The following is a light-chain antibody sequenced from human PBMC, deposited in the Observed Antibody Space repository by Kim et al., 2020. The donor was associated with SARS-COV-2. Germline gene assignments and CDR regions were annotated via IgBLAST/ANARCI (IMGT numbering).Light chain of an antibody. CDR3: QSYDSSLSGSV. CDR1: SSKIGAGYD. Sequence: QRLTISCPGSSSKIGAGYDIHWYQRLPGTAPKLLIYGNSTRPSGVPDRCSGSKSGASASLAITGLQAEDEADYYCQSYDSSLSGSVFGGGTQLTVL. CDR2: GNS. V-gene: IGLV1-40*01. J-gene: IGLJ2*01.